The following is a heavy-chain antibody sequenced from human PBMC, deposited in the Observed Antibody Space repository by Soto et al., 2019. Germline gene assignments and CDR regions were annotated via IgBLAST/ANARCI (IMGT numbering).Heavy chain of an antibody. V-gene: IGHV1-18*01. Sequence: ASVKLYCNASGYTFSSYGISWVRQAPRQGLEWMGWISAYNGNTNYAQKLQGRVTMTTDTSTSTAYMELRSLRTDDTAVYYCAREIFPGIAVAGTTFGYWGQGTLVTVSS. CDR2: ISAYNGNT. CDR3: AREIFPGIAVAGTTFGY. CDR1: GYTFSSYG. D-gene: IGHD6-19*01. J-gene: IGHJ4*02.